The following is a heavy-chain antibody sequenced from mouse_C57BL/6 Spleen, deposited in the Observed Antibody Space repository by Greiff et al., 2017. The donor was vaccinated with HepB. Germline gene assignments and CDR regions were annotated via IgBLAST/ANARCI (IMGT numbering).Heavy chain of an antibody. CDR1: GYTFTSYW. CDR3: ARESTTVVKPNYFDY. CDR2: IHPNSGST. Sequence: VQLQQPGAELVKPGASVKLSCKASGYTFTSYWMHWVKQRPGQGLEWIGMIHPNSGSTNYNEKFKSKATLTVDKSSSTAYMQLSSLTSEDSAVYYCARESTTVVKPNYFDYWGQGTTLTVSS. J-gene: IGHJ2*01. V-gene: IGHV1-64*01. D-gene: IGHD1-1*01.